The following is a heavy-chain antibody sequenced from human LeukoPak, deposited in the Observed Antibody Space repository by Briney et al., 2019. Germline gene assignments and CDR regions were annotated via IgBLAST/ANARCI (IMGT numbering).Heavy chain of an antibody. D-gene: IGHD6-13*01. Sequence: WASVKVSCKASGYTFTSYDINWVRQATGQGLEWMGWMNPNSGNTGSAQKFQGGVTMTRNTSISTAYMELNSLISEDTAVYFCARRIAAAGTTLGYWGQGTLVTVSS. J-gene: IGHJ4*02. CDR3: ARRIAAAGTTLGY. V-gene: IGHV1-8*01. CDR1: GYTFTSYD. CDR2: MNPNSGNT.